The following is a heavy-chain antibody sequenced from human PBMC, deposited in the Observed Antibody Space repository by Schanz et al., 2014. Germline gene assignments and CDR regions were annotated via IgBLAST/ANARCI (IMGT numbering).Heavy chain of an antibody. V-gene: IGHV3-23*01. Sequence: EVQLLESGGGLVQPGGSLRLSCAGSGFTFSSYAMSWVRQTPGKGLEWVSVISGSGVTIYYADSVKGRFTISRDNSKNTLYLQMNSLRAEDTAVYYCERLDSSSWYPRYWGQGTLVTVSS. J-gene: IGHJ4*02. CDR2: ISGSGVTI. CDR1: GFTFSSYA. CDR3: ERLDSSSWYPRY. D-gene: IGHD6-13*01.